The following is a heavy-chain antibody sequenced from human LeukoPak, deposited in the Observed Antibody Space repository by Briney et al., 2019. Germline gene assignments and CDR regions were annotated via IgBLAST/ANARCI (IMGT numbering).Heavy chain of an antibody. CDR1: GFTFSSYA. V-gene: IGHV3-23*01. CDR2: MSGSGGST. J-gene: IGHJ4*02. Sequence: GGSLRLSCAASGFTFSSYAMSWVRQAPGKGLEWVSAMSGSGGSTYYADSVKGRFTISRDNYKNALYLQMNSLRAEDTAVYYCAKGIVGATRKINFFDYWGQGTLVTVSS. CDR3: AKGIVGATRKINFFDY. D-gene: IGHD1-26*01.